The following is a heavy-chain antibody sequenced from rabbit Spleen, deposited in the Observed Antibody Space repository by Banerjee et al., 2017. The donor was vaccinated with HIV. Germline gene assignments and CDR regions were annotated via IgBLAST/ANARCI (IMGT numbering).Heavy chain of an antibody. CDR2: MPTSSGTT. V-gene: IGHV1S43*01. CDR1: GFSFSSNW. Sequence: QEQLVESGGGLVKPEGSLTLTCTVSGFSFSSNWICWVRQAPGKGLEWIACMPTSSGTTWYASWVNGRFTISRSTSLNTVYLKMTSLTAADTATYFCARDQDGGSNGYVIDLWGQGTLVTVS. CDR3: ARDQDGGSNGYVIDL. D-gene: IGHD1-1*01. J-gene: IGHJ4*01.